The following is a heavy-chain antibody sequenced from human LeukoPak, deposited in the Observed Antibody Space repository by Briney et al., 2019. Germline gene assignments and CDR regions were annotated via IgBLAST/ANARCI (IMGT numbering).Heavy chain of an antibody. V-gene: IGHV3-23*01. CDR2: ITGSGATT. CDR3: AKVVSGFHFDC. CDR1: GFTFSTFG. D-gene: IGHD1-26*01. J-gene: IGHJ4*02. Sequence: GGSLRLSCAASGFTFSTFGMSWVRRAPGKGPEWVSGITGSGATTYYADSVKGRFAISRDNSQNTLYLQMNTLRAEDTAVYYCAKVVSGFHFDCWGQGTLVTVSS.